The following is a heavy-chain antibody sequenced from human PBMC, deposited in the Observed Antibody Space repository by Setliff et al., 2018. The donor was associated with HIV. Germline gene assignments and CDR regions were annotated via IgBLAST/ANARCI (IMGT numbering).Heavy chain of an antibody. J-gene: IGHJ4*02. CDR2: INTHSGYT. Sequence: ASVKVSCKASGYTFNNYGIRWVRQAPGQGLEWMGWINTHSGYTNYAQNVQGRVTVTMGTSTSTAYMELRSLRSDDTAMYYCARPGGSYGDYGWYLRFWGQGTLVTVSS. V-gene: IGHV1-18*01. CDR3: ARPGGSYGDYGWYLRF. CDR1: GYTFNNYG. D-gene: IGHD4-17*01.